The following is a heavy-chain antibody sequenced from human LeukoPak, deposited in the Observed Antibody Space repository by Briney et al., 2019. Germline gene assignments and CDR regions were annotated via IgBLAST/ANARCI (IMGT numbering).Heavy chain of an antibody. Sequence: PSETLSLTCAVSGGSISSSNWWSWVRQPPGKGLEWIGEIHHSGSANYNPSLKSRVTISVDTSKNQFSLKLSSVAAADTAVYYCARGHGDIVVVPAAISGLGSSYYFDYWGQGTLVTVSS. CDR1: GGSISSSNW. J-gene: IGHJ4*02. CDR2: IHHSGSA. V-gene: IGHV4-4*02. D-gene: IGHD2-2*01. CDR3: ARGHGDIVVVPAAISGLGSSYYFDY.